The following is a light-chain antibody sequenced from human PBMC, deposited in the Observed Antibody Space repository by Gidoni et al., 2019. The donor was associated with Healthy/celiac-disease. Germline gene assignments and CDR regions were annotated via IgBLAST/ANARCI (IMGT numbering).Light chain of an antibody. J-gene: IGKJ4*01. CDR2: GAS. Sequence: EIVLTQSPGTLSLSPGERATLSCRASQSVSSSYLAWYQQKPGQAPRLLIYGASSRATGIPDRFSGSGSGTDFTLTISRLEPEDFAVYYCQQYGSSPPTFXGGTKVEIK. CDR3: QQYGSSPPT. CDR1: QSVSSSY. V-gene: IGKV3-20*01.